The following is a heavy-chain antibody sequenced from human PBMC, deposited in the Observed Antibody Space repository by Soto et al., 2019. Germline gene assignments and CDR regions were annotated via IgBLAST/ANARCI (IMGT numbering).Heavy chain of an antibody. V-gene: IGHV1-69*05. J-gene: IGHJ6*01. CDR3: ASGPQYYDFWSGYYKMRGPYYYYGMDV. Sequence: SVKVSCKASGGTFGSYAISWVRQAPGQGLEWMGGIIPIFGTANYAQKFQGRVTITTDESTSTAYMELSSLRSEDTAVYYCASGPQYYDFWSGYYKMRGPYYYYGMDVWGQGTTVTVSS. D-gene: IGHD3-3*01. CDR2: IIPIFGTA. CDR1: GGTFGSYA.